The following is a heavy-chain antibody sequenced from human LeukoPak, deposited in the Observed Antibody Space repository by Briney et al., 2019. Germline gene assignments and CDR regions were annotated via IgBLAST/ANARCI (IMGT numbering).Heavy chain of an antibody. CDR2: IYYSGST. V-gene: IGHV4-39*07. Sequence: PSETLSLTCTVSGGSISSSSYYWGCIRQPPGKGLEWIGSIYYSGSTYYNPSLKSRVAISVDTSKNQFSLKLSSVTAADTAVYYCARYPLGRDYFDYWGQGTLVTVSS. J-gene: IGHJ4*02. D-gene: IGHD1-26*01. CDR3: ARYPLGRDYFDY. CDR1: GGSISSSSYY.